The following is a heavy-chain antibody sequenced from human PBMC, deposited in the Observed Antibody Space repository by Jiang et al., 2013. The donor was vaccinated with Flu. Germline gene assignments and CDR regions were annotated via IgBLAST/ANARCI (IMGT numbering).Heavy chain of an antibody. CDR1: GGSFSGYY. V-gene: IGHV4-34*01. Sequence: LLKPSETLSLTCAVYGGSFSGYYWSWIRQPPGKGLEWIGEINHSGSTNYNPSLKSRVTISVDTSKNQFSLKLSSVTAADTAVYYCARRRRGYSYATFDAPPGRRVTAGMDVWGQGTTVTVSS. D-gene: IGHD5-18*01. CDR2: INHSGST. J-gene: IGHJ6*02. CDR3: ARRRRGYSYATFDAPPGRRVTAGMDV.